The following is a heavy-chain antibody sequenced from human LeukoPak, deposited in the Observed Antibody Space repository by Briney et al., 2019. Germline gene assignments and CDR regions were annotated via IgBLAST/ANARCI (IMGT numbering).Heavy chain of an antibody. CDR3: ARGAPQYCSSTSCLYGYYYYYGMDV. D-gene: IGHD2-2*01. CDR1: GYTFTSYD. V-gene: IGHV1-8*01. J-gene: IGHJ6*02. Sequence: ASVKVSCKASGYTFTSYDINWVRQATGQGLEWMGWMNPNSGNTGYAQEFQGRVTMTRNTSISTAYMELSSLRSEDTAVYYCARGAPQYCSSTSCLYGYYYYYGMDVWGQGTTVTVSS. CDR2: MNPNSGNT.